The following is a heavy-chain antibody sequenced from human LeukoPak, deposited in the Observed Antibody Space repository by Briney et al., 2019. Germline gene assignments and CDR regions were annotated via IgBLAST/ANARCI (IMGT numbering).Heavy chain of an antibody. J-gene: IGHJ3*02. D-gene: IGHD3-3*01. Sequence: TSETLSLTCTVSGGSISSTNYYWGWIRQPPGKGLEWIGSIYYSGSTYYNPSLKSRVTISVDTSKNQFSLKLSSVTAADTAVYYCAREGMLRFLEWSPPHDAFDIWGQGTMVTVSS. V-gene: IGHV4-39*07. CDR2: IYYSGST. CDR3: AREGMLRFLEWSPPHDAFDI. CDR1: GGSISSTNYY.